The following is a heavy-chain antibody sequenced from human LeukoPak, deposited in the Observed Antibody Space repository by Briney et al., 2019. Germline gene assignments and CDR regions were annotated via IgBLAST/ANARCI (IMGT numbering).Heavy chain of an antibody. J-gene: IGHJ4*02. Sequence: GGSLRLSCAASGCTFSSYAMSWVRQAPGKGLEWVSAISGSGGSTYYADSVKGRLTIPRHNSKNTLYLQMNSLRAEDTAVYYCAKGAQLRVFDYWGQGTLVTVSS. V-gene: IGHV3-23*01. CDR2: ISGSGGST. D-gene: IGHD2-2*01. CDR1: GCTFSSYA. CDR3: AKGAQLRVFDY.